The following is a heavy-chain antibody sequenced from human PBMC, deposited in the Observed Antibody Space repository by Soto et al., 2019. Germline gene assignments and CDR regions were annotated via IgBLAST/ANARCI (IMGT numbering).Heavy chain of an antibody. J-gene: IGHJ5*02. CDR3: ARGGGITIFGGVTTNWFDP. CDR2: INPNSGGT. Sequence: ASVKVSCKASGYTFTGYYMHWVRQAPGQGLEWMGWINPNSGGTNYAQKFQGWVTMTRDTSISTAYMELSRLRSDDTAVYYCARGGGITIFGGVTTNWFDPWGQGTLVTV. D-gene: IGHD3-3*01. CDR1: GYTFTGYY. V-gene: IGHV1-2*04.